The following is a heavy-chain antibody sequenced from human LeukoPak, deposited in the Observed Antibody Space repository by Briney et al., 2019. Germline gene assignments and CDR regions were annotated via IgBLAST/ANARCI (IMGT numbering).Heavy chain of an antibody. CDR2: ISSSSSYI. Sequence: GGSLRLSCAASGFTFSSYSMNWVRQAPGKGLEWVSSISSSSSYIYYADSVKGRFTISRDNAKNSLYLQMNSLRAEDTAVYYCARADYGGNLFFDYWGQGALVTVSS. CDR3: ARADYGGNLFFDY. D-gene: IGHD4-23*01. J-gene: IGHJ4*02. CDR1: GFTFSSYS. V-gene: IGHV3-21*01.